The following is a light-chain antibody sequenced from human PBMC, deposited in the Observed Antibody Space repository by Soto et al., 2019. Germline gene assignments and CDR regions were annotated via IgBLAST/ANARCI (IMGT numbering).Light chain of an antibody. J-gene: IGKJ2*01. CDR1: QSVGSH. CDR3: QQYNDWPPYT. CDR2: ATS. Sequence: ETVMTQSPATLSVSPGERVTLSCRASQSVGSHLAWYQQIPGQAPRLIMYATSVRATGVPARFSGSGSETDCTLTISILLSEDFGVYYCQQYNDWPPYTFGQGTTLAIK. V-gene: IGKV3D-15*03.